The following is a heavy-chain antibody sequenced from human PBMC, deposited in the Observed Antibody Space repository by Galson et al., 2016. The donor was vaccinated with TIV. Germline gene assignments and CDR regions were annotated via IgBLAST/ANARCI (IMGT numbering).Heavy chain of an antibody. CDR2: TYSRSRWYN. J-gene: IGHJ4*02. CDR1: GDSVSSKSAA. D-gene: IGHD5-24*01. V-gene: IGHV6-1*01. Sequence: CAISGDSVSSKSAAWNWIRQSPSRGLEWLGRTYSRSRWYNEYAVSVRNRISINPDTSMNQFSLQLNSVTPEDTAIYYCARGGGDGQKALTHFDHWGQGTLVTVSS. CDR3: ARGGGDGQKALTHFDH.